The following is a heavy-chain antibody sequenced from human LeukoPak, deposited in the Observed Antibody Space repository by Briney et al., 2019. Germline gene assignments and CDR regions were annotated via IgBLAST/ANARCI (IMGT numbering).Heavy chain of an antibody. CDR3: ARARDPDCSGGSCYSQLGFDP. Sequence: ASVKVSCKASGYTFTSYAMHWVRQAPGQRLEWMGWINAGNGNTKYSQKFQGRVTITRDTSASTAYMELSSLRSEDTAVYYCARARDPDCSGGSCYSQLGFDPWGQGTLVTVSS. V-gene: IGHV1-3*01. D-gene: IGHD2-15*01. CDR1: GYTFTSYA. CDR2: INAGNGNT. J-gene: IGHJ5*02.